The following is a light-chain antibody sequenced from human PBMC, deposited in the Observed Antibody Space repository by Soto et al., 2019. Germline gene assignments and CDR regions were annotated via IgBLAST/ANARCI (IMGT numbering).Light chain of an antibody. J-gene: IGKJ1*01. CDR2: DAS. Sequence: EIVLTHPPGPLSSSPGQIATLSSRATHSVSTTHLAWYQQKPGQAPRLLTYDASSRATGIQDRFSGSGSGTDFALTIRRLEPEDFAVYYCQYYGTSPRTGGQRTKVEIK. CDR3: QYYGTSPRT. V-gene: IGKV3-20*01. CDR1: HSVSTTH.